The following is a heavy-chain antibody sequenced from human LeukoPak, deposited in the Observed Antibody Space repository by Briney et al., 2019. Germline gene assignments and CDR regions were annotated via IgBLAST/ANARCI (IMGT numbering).Heavy chain of an antibody. D-gene: IGHD6-19*01. CDR2: ISSSSSYI. CDR1: GFTFSSYS. CDR3: ARGFTSSGWYRRSKNWFDP. J-gene: IGHJ5*02. V-gene: IGHV3-21*01. Sequence: GGSLRLSCAASGFTFSSYSTNWVRQAPGKGLEWVSSISSSSSYIYYADSVKGRFTISRDNAKNSLYLQMNSLRAEDTAVYYCARGFTSSGWYRRSKNWFDPWGQGTLVTVSS.